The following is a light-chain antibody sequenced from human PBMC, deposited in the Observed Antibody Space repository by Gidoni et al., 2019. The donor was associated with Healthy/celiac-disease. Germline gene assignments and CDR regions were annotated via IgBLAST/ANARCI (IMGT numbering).Light chain of an antibody. Sequence: DTQMTQSPSTLSASVGDRATITCRASQSISSWLAWYQQKPGKAPKLLIYKASSLESGVPSRFSGSGSGTEFTLTISSLQPDDFATYYCQQYNSYSLYTFGQGTKLEIK. J-gene: IGKJ2*01. V-gene: IGKV1-5*03. CDR1: QSISSW. CDR2: KAS. CDR3: QQYNSYSLYT.